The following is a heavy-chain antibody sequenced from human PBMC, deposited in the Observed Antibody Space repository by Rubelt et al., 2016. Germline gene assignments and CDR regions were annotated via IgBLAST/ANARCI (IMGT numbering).Heavy chain of an antibody. D-gene: IGHD5-24*01. J-gene: IGHJ6*02. CDR2: IIPIFGTA. CDR3: ARTHGLVNYYYGMDV. Sequence: SGAEVKKPGASVKVSCKVSGYTLTELSMHWVRQAPGTGLEWMGGIIPIFGTANYAQKFQGRVTITADESTSTAYMELSSLRSEDTAVYYCARTHGLVNYYYGMDVWGQGTTVTVSS. CDR1: GYTLTELS. V-gene: IGHV1-69*13.